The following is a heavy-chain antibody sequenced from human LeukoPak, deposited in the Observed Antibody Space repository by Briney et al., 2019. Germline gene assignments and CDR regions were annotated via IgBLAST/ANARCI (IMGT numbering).Heavy chain of an antibody. CDR3: ARELRGGRFDY. CDR2: INPSNGAT. D-gene: IGHD2-15*01. J-gene: IGHJ4*02. V-gene: IGHV1-2*02. Sequence: ASVKVSCKASGYTFTDYFMHWVRQAPGQGLEWMGWINPSNGATKYAQKLQGRVTMSRDTSITTAYMEVTSLKSDDTAVFYCARELRGGRFDYWGQGALVTVSS. CDR1: GYTFTDYF.